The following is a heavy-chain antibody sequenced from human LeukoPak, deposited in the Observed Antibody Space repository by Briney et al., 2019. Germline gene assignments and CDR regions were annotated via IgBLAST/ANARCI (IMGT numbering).Heavy chain of an antibody. J-gene: IGHJ4*02. CDR2: IYHSGST. D-gene: IGHD4-17*01. CDR3: ASTITVTTDY. V-gene: IGHV4-38-2*02. CDR1: GYSISSGYY. Sequence: SETLSPTCTVSGYSISSGYYWGWIRQPPGKGLEWIGSIYHSGSTYYNPSLKSRVTMSLDTSKNQFSLKLSSVTAADTAVYYCASTITVTTDYWGQGTLVTVSS.